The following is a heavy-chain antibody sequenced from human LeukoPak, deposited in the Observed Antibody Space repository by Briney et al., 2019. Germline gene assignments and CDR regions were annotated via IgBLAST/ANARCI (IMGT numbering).Heavy chain of an antibody. CDR3: ARANFDWLSYFDY. D-gene: IGHD3-9*01. V-gene: IGHV5-51*01. CDR1: GYSFTSYW. CDR2: IYPGDSDT. Sequence: GESLKISCKGSGYSFTSYWIGWVRQMPGKGLEWMGIIYPGDSDTRYSPSFQGQVTISADKSISTAYLQWSSLRASDTAMYYCARANFDWLSYFDYWGQGTLVTVSS. J-gene: IGHJ4*02.